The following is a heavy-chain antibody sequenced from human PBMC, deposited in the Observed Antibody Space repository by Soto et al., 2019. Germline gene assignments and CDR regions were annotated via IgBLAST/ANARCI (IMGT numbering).Heavy chain of an antibody. D-gene: IGHD6-13*01. Sequence: SETLSLTCTVSGGSISSYYWSWIRQPAGKGLEWIGRIYTSGSTNYNPSLKSRVTMSVDTPKNQFSLKLSSVTAADTAVYYCARGGRRPGIAAAGTPGAFDIWGQGTMVTVSS. CDR2: IYTSGST. V-gene: IGHV4-4*07. J-gene: IGHJ3*02. CDR1: GGSISSYY. CDR3: ARGGRRPGIAAAGTPGAFDI.